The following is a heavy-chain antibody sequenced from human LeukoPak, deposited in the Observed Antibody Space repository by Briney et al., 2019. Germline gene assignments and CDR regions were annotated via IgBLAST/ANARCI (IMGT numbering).Heavy chain of an antibody. CDR3: ARGKMTTVTSGFDP. D-gene: IGHD4-17*01. J-gene: IGHJ5*02. CDR2: INPNSGGT. CDR1: GYTFTGYY. Sequence: ASVKVSCKASGYTFTGYYMHWVRQAPGQGLEWMGWINPNSGGTNYAQKFQGRVTMTRDTSIGTAYMELSRLRSDDTAVYYCARGKMTTVTSGFDPWGQGTLVTVSS. V-gene: IGHV1-2*02.